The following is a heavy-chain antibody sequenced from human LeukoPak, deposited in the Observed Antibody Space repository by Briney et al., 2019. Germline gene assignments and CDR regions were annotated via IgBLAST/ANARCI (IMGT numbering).Heavy chain of an antibody. D-gene: IGHD6-6*01. CDR3: ARDGLRGQLGNWFDP. J-gene: IGHJ5*02. CDR1: GGTFSSYA. V-gene: IGHV1-69*05. Sequence: SVKVSCKASGGTFSSYAISWVRQAPGQGLEWMGGIIPIFGTANYAQKFQGRVTITTDESTSTAYMELSSLRSEDTAVYYCARDGLRGQLGNWFDPWGQGTLVTVSS. CDR2: IIPIFGTA.